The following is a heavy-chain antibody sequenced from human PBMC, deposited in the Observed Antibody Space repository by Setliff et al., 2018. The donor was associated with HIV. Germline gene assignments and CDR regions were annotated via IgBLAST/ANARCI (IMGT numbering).Heavy chain of an antibody. CDR1: DGSVSNQY. CDR2: IYATGST. CDR3: VNPSGAMGDFDS. V-gene: IGHV4-4*07. Sequence: PSETLSLTCIVSDGSVSNQYWSWIRQTAGKGLEWIGRIYATGSTYYNPSLKSRVTISIDTSKNQFSLQLTSVTAADTAVYYCVNPSGAMGDFDSWGQGTLVTVSS. D-gene: IGHD3-16*01. J-gene: IGHJ4*02.